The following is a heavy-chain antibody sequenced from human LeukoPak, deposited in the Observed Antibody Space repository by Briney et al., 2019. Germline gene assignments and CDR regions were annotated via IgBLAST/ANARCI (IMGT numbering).Heavy chain of an antibody. Sequence: SETLSLTCTVSGGSISSYYWSWIRQPPGKGLEWIGYIYTSGSTDYNPSLKSRVTISVDTSKNQFSLKLSPVTAADTAVYYCARAHPPFAYYFDYWGQGTLVTVSS. CDR1: GGSISSYY. V-gene: IGHV4-4*09. D-gene: IGHD3-3*02. J-gene: IGHJ4*02. CDR3: ARAHPPFAYYFDY. CDR2: IYTSGST.